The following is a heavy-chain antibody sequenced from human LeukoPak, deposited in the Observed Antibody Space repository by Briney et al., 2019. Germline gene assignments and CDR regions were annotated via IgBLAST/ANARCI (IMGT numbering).Heavy chain of an antibody. J-gene: IGHJ4*02. V-gene: IGHV3-23*01. CDR1: GFTFSSYA. CDR2: ISGSGGST. CDR3: AKDRGDVRQSPADY. Sequence: PGGSLTLSCAASGFTFSSYAMSWVRQAPGKGLEWVSAISGSGGSTYYADSVKGRFTISRDNSKNTLYLQMNSLRAEDTAVYYCAKDRGDVRQSPADYWGQGTLVTVSS. D-gene: IGHD3-10*01.